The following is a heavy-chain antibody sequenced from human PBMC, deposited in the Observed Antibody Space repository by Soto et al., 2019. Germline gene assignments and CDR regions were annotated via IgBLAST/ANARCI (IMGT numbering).Heavy chain of an antibody. CDR3: ARAPDLSSGTYYFDY. V-gene: IGHV3-33*01. CDR1: GFTFNNFG. CDR2: IWYDGSNK. J-gene: IGHJ4*02. Sequence: QVQLVESGGGVVQPGRSLRLSCAASGFTFNNFGIHCVRQAPGKGLEWVAVIWYDGSNKFYADSVKGRFTISRDNSKNTLYLQMISLRADDTAVYYCARAPDLSSGTYYFDYWGQGTLVTVSS. D-gene: IGHD1-26*01.